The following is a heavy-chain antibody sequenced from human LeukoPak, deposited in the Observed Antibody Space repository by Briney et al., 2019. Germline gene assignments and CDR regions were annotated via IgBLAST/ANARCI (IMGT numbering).Heavy chain of an antibody. D-gene: IGHD5-18*01. J-gene: IGHJ4*02. Sequence: PGGSLRLSCAVSGFTFNSYDMHWVRQAPGKGLEWVAVISSDGSNKIYADSVKGRFTISRDNSRDTLYLQMNSLRAEDTAVFYCAKVFAGSWGYTYDHYFGYWGQGTLVTVSS. CDR1: GFTFNSYD. V-gene: IGHV3-30*18. CDR3: AKVFAGSWGYTYDHYFGY. CDR2: ISSDGSNK.